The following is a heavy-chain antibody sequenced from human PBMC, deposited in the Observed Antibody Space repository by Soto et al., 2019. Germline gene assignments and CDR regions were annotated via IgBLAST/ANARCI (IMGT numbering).Heavy chain of an antibody. D-gene: IGHD6-19*01. J-gene: IGHJ4*02. V-gene: IGHV3-33*01. CDR2: IWYDGSNK. CDR1: GFTFSSYG. CDR3: ARDDEPWGSSGWPLFDY. Sequence: PGGSLRLSCAASGFTFSSYGMHWVRQAPGKGLEWVAVIWYDGSNKYYADSVKGRFTISRDNSKNTLYLQMNSLRAEDTAVYYCARDDEPWGSSGWPLFDYWGQGTLVTSPQ.